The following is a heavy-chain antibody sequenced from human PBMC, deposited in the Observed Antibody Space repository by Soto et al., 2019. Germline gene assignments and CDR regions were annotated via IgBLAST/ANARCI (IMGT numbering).Heavy chain of an antibody. D-gene: IGHD6-19*01. CDR2: ISSSSSYI. V-gene: IGHV3-21*02. CDR3: ARDASSGWYFPTPYNWFDP. CDR1: GFTFTNYA. J-gene: IGHJ5*02. Sequence: EVQLLESGGGLVQPGGSLRLSCAVSGFTFTNYAMSWVRQAPGKGLQWVSSISSSSSYIYYADSVKGRFTISRDNAKNSLYLQMNSLRAEDTAVYYCARDASSGWYFPTPYNWFDPWGQGTLVTVSS.